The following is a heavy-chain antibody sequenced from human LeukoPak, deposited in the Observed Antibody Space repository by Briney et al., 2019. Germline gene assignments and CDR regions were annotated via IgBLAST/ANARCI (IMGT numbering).Heavy chain of an antibody. CDR2: IWYGGSNK. V-gene: IGHV3-33*08. J-gene: IGHJ3*02. CDR1: GFTFSSYG. D-gene: IGHD2-2*01. Sequence: GGSLRLSCAASGFTFSSYGMHWVRQAPGKGLEGVAVIWYGGSNKYYADSVKGRFTISRDKSKNTLYLQMNSLRTEDTAVYSCANSKAPRAHCSATSCYAGFGAFDIWGQGTMVTVSS. CDR3: ANSKAPRAHCSATSCYAGFGAFDI.